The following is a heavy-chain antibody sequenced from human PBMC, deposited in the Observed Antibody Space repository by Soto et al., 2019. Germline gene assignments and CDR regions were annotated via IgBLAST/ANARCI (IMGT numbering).Heavy chain of an antibody. CDR3: ARDTPQFYYNGMDV. CDR1: GFTFSTYE. Sequence: GGSLRLSCTASGFTFSTYEMNWVRQAPGKGLEWVSCISRSAITINYADSVKGRFTISRDNAKNSLFLEMTNLRAEDTAVYYCARDTPQFYYNGMDVWGQGTTVTVSS. V-gene: IGHV3-48*03. CDR2: ISRSAITI. J-gene: IGHJ6*02.